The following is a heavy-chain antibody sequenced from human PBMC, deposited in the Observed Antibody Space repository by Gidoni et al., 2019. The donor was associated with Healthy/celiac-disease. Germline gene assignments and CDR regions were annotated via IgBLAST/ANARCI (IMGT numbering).Heavy chain of an antibody. CDR1: GYTCTSYG. Sequence: QVQLVQSGAEVKNTGASVKVSCKASGYTCTSYGNSWVRHAPGQGLEWMGLMSAYNGNTNYAQMLQGRVTMTTDTSTSTAYMELRSLRSDNTAVYYCARDLIYYYGSGGGWFDPWGQGTLVTVSS. CDR3: ARDLIYYYGSGGGWFDP. D-gene: IGHD3-10*01. V-gene: IGHV1-18*01. J-gene: IGHJ5*02. CDR2: MSAYNGNT.